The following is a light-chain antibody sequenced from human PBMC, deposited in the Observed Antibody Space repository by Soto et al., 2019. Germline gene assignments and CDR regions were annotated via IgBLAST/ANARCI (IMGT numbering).Light chain of an antibody. CDR3: QQYNIYSPT. J-gene: IGKJ1*01. V-gene: IGKV1-5*03. CDR1: QTIDSW. CDR2: KAS. Sequence: DIQMTQSPSTLSASVGDRVTITCRASQTIDSWLAWYQQRPGKPPNLLIYKASTLASGVPSRFSGSGSETEFTLTISGLQPGDSATYYCQQYNIYSPTFGQGTKVDIK.